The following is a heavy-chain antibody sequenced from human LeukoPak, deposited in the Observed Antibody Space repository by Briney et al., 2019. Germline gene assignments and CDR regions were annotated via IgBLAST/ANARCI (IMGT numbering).Heavy chain of an antibody. V-gene: IGHV3-21*01. CDR1: GFTFSSYS. CDR3: ARASSGWYVGAFDI. J-gene: IGHJ3*02. Sequence: GGSLRLSCAASGFTFSSYSMIWVRQAPGKGLEWVSSISSSSAYIYYADSVKGRFTISRDNSKNTLYLQMNSLRAEDTAVYYCARASSGWYVGAFDIWGQGTMVTVSS. D-gene: IGHD6-19*01. CDR2: ISSSSAYI.